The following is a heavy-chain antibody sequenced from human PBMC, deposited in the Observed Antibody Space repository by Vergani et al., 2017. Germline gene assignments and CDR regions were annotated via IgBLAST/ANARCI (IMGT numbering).Heavy chain of an antibody. D-gene: IGHD3-22*01. Sequence: QVQLQASGPGLVKPSETLSLTCTVPGGSIRSYYWSWIRQPAGKGLEWIGRIYTSGSTNYNPSLKRRVTMSVDTSKNQFSLKLRAVTAADTSVYYCASTVHNYYDSSGYLYYFDSWGQGTLVTVSS. CDR2: IYTSGST. J-gene: IGHJ4*02. CDR3: ASTVHNYYDSSGYLYYFDS. CDR1: GGSIRSYY. V-gene: IGHV4-4*07.